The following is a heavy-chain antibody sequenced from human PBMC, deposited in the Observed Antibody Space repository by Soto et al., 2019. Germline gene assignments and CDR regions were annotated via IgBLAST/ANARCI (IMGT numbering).Heavy chain of an antibody. CDR1: GFTFSSYA. J-gene: IGHJ5*02. D-gene: IGHD3-22*01. CDR3: ALAHTYYYDSSGPGWFDP. Sequence: PGGSLRLYCPASGFTFSSYAMTGFRQAPGKGLEWVSAISGSGGSTYDADSVKGRFTISRDNSKNTLYLQMNSLRAEDTAVYYCALAHTYYYDSSGPGWFDPWGQGTLVTVSS. V-gene: IGHV3-23*01. CDR2: ISGSGGST.